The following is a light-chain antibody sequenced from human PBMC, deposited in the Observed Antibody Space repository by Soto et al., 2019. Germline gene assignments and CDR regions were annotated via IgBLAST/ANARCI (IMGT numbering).Light chain of an antibody. CDR3: QQYYSSPLT. V-gene: IGKV4-1*01. Sequence: DIVMTQSPDSLAVSLGERATINCKSSQSVSYSSDKRNCLAWYQQKPGLPPKLLIYWASTRESGVPDRFSGTVSGTEFTLTISSLQAEDVAIYYCQQYYSSPLTFGGGTQVEIK. J-gene: IGKJ4*01. CDR2: WAS. CDR1: QSVSYSSDKRNC.